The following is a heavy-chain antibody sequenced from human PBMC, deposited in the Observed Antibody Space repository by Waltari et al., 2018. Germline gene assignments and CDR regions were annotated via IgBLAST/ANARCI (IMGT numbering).Heavy chain of an antibody. V-gene: IGHV4-34*01. Sequence: QVQLQQWGAGRLKPSEALSLTCAVYGGYFSGYYWSWIRQPPGKGLKWIGEINHSGSTNYNPSLKSRVTISVDTSKNQFPPKLSSLTAAHTAVYYCARVPGAVTVYYYYYYGMDVWGQGTTVTVSS. CDR1: GGYFSGYY. CDR3: ARVPGAVTVYYYYYYGMDV. J-gene: IGHJ6*02. D-gene: IGHD3-3*01. CDR2: INHSGST.